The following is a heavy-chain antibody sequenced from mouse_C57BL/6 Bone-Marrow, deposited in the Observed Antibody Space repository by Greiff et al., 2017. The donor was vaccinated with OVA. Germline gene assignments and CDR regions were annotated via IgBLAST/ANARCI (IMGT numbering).Heavy chain of an antibody. CDR1: GYTFTSYW. D-gene: IGHD1-1*01. CDR2: IDPSDSET. J-gene: IGHJ1*03. CDR3: ARWGLLRSSYWYFDV. Sequence: QVQLQQPGAELVRPGSSVKLSCKASGYTFTSYWMHWVKQRPIQGLEWIGNIDPSDSETHYNQKFKDKATLTVDKSSSTAYMQLSSLTTEDSAIYYCARWGLLRSSYWYFDVWGTGTTVTVSS. V-gene: IGHV1-52*01.